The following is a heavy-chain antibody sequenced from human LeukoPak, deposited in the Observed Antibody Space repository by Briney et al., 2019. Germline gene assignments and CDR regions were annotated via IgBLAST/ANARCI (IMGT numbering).Heavy chain of an antibody. Sequence: ASVEVSCKASGYTFTSYYMHWVRQAPGQGLEWMGIINPSSGSTSNAQKFQGRVTMTRDTSTSTVYMELSSLRSEDTAVYYCARDGEYYDSRGSYFDSWGQGTLVTVSS. CDR1: GYTFTSYY. CDR2: INPSSGST. V-gene: IGHV1-46*01. D-gene: IGHD3-22*01. CDR3: ARDGEYYDSRGSYFDS. J-gene: IGHJ4*02.